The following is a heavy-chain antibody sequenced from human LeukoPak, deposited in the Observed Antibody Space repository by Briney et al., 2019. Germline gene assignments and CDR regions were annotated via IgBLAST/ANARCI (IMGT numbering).Heavy chain of an antibody. CDR1: GYSFTNHY. Sequence: GESLKISCKGSGYSFTNHYIGWVRLMPGKGLEWMGIIYPGDSDTRYSPPIQGQVTISADKSISTAYLQWSSLKASDTAMYYCAGRGYGSGNYYYPNWGQGTLVTVSS. D-gene: IGHD3-10*01. CDR3: AGRGYGSGNYYYPN. J-gene: IGHJ4*02. CDR2: IYPGDSDT. V-gene: IGHV5-51*01.